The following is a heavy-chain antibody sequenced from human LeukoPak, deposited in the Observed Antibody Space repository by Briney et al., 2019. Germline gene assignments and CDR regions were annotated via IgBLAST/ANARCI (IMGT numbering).Heavy chain of an antibody. D-gene: IGHD2-21*02. V-gene: IGHV3-48*01. CDR3: ARDVDDYYFDY. J-gene: IGHJ4*02. CDR1: GFTFSSYS. Sequence: GGSLRLSCAASGFTFSSYSMNWVRQAPGKGLEWVSYISSSSSTIYYADSVKGRFTISRDNAKNSLYLQMNSLRAEDTAVYYCARDVDDYYFDYWGQETLVTVSS. CDR2: ISSSSSTI.